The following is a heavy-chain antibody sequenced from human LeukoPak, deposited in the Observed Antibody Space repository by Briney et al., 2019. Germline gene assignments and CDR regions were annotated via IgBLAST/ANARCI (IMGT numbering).Heavy chain of an antibody. CDR3: AREEWELYAFDI. Sequence: VASVKDSCKASGCTFTSYGISWVRQAPGQGLEWMGWISAYNGNTNYAQKLQGRVTMTTDTSTSTAYMELRSLRSDDTAVYYCAREEWELYAFDIWGQGTMVTVSS. J-gene: IGHJ3*02. CDR2: ISAYNGNT. D-gene: IGHD1-26*01. CDR1: GCTFTSYG. V-gene: IGHV1-18*01.